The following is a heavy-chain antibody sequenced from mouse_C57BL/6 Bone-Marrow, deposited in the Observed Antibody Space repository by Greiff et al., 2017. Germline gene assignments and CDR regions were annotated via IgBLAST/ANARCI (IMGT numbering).Heavy chain of an antibody. CDR1: GFSLTSYG. V-gene: IGHV2-6-1*01. J-gene: IGHJ4*01. D-gene: IGHD2-13*01. CDR2: IWSDGST. CDR3: ARHGDYGGAMDY. Sequence: VKLMESGPGLVAPSQSLSITCTVSGFSLTSYGVHWVRQPPGKGLEWLVVIWSDGSTTYNSALKSRLSISKDNSKSQVFLKMNILQTYDTAMYYCARHGDYGGAMDYWGQGTSVTVSS.